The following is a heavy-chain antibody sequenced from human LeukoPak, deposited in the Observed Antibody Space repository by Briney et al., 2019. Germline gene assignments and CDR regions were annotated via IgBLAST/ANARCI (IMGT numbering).Heavy chain of an antibody. V-gene: IGHV4-34*01. D-gene: IGHD3-22*01. CDR2: INHSGST. J-gene: IGHJ4*02. Sequence: SETLSLTCAVYGESFSGHYWTWIRQPPGRGLDWIGEINHSGSTTSNPSLNNRVTISVDTSKNQFSLKLSSVTAADTAVYYCARTDSSGYDPGYWGQGTLVTVSS. CDR3: ARTDSSGYDPGY. CDR1: GESFSGHY.